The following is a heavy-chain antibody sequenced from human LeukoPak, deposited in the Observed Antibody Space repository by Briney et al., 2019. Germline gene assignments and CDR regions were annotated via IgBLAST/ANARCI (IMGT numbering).Heavy chain of an antibody. V-gene: IGHV3-48*03. J-gene: IGHJ4*02. CDR1: GFTFSSYE. CDR3: ARWGFDWDDLFDY. Sequence: PGGSLRLSCAASGFTFSSYEMNWVRQAPGKGLEWVSYISSSGSTIYYADSVNGRFTISRDNAKNSLYLQMNSLRAEDTAVYYCARWGFDWDDLFDYWGQGTLVTVSS. D-gene: IGHD3-9*01. CDR2: ISSSGSTI.